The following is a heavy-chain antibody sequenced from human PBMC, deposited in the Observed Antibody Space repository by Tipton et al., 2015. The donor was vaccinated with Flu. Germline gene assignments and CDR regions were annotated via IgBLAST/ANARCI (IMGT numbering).Heavy chain of an antibody. CDR3: ARDLWNDRRAYYYYGVDV. J-gene: IGHJ6*02. CDR2: IYYSGTT. Sequence: LRLSCTVSGDSISTTIYYWGWVRRPPGKGLEWIGSIYYSGTTYHNPSLKSRVTISVDSSKNEFSLTLASLTAADTAVYYCARDLWNDRRAYYYYGVDVWGQGTTVTVSS. V-gene: IGHV4-39*07. CDR1: GDSISTTIYY. D-gene: IGHD1-1*01.